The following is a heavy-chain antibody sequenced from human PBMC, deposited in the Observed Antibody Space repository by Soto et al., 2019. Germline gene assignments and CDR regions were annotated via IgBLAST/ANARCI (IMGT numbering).Heavy chain of an antibody. J-gene: IGHJ6*02. D-gene: IGHD3-10*01. Sequence: VGSLRLSCAASGFTFNSYVMTWVRQAPGEGLEWVSSISRSGRGSAYYADSVKGRFTISRDNSENTLFLQMKRLTVDDTAIYYCTAPRDEYGSGVSWFTYGMDIWGQGTTVTVSS. V-gene: IGHV3-23*01. CDR3: TAPRDEYGSGVSWFTYGMDI. CDR1: GFTFNSYV. CDR2: ISRSGRGSA.